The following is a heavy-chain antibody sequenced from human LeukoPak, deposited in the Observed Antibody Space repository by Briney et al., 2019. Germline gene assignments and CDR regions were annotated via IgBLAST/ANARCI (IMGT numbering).Heavy chain of an antibody. V-gene: IGHV3-66*01. Sequence: GGSLRLSCAASGLTVSNNYMTWVRQAPGKGLEWVSVIYSGGSTDYADSVKGRLSISRDNSKNTLYLQMNSLRAEDTAVYYCATFSGSRDHYYYYAMDVWGQGTTVTVSS. CDR1: GLTVSNNY. D-gene: IGHD1-26*01. CDR2: IYSGGST. J-gene: IGHJ6*02. CDR3: ATFSGSRDHYYYYAMDV.